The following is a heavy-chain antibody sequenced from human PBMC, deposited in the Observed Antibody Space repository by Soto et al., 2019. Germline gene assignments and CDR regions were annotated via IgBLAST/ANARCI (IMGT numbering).Heavy chain of an antibody. CDR1: GYTFTSYY. D-gene: IGHD6-6*01. J-gene: IGHJ4*02. Sequence: QVQLVQSGAEVKKPGASVKVSCKASGYTFTSYYMHWVRQAPGQGLEWMRIINPSGGSTSYAQKIQGRVTMTRDTSTSTVYMELSSLSSEDTAVYYCARAYLVSPFDYWGQGTLVTVSS. V-gene: IGHV1-46*03. CDR2: INPSGGST. CDR3: ARAYLVSPFDY.